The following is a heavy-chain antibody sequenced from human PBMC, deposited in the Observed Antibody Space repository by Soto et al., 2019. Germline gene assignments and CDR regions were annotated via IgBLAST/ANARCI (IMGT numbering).Heavy chain of an antibody. CDR2: INSDGSST. Sequence: GGFLRLSCAASGFTFSSYWMHWVRQAPGKGLVWVSRINSDGSSTSYADSVKDRFTISRDNAKNTLYLQMNSLRAEDTAVYYCARTAARSYYYYGMDVWGQGTTVTVSS. CDR3: ARTAARSYYYYGMDV. D-gene: IGHD6-6*01. V-gene: IGHV3-74*01. J-gene: IGHJ6*02. CDR1: GFTFSSYW.